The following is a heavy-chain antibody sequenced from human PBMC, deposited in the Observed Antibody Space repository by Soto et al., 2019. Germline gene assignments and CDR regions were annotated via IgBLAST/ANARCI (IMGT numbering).Heavy chain of an antibody. CDR1: GGTFSSYA. J-gene: IGHJ4*02. D-gene: IGHD3-9*01. CDR3: AREYYDILTGYYVDY. CDR2: IIPIFGTA. V-gene: IGHV1-69*01. Sequence: QVQLVQSGAEVKKPGSSVKVSCKASGGTFSSYAISWVRQAPGQGLEWMGGIIPIFGTANYAQKFQGRGTSTADESTSTAYMELSSLRSEDTAVYYCAREYYDILTGYYVDYWGQGTLVTVSS.